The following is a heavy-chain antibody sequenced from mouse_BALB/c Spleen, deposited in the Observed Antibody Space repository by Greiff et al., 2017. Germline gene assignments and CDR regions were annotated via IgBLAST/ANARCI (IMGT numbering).Heavy chain of an antibody. V-gene: IGHV5-9-4*01. J-gene: IGHJ3*01. D-gene: IGHD1-1*01. Sequence: EVQGVESGGGLVKPGGSLKLSCAASGFTFSSYAMSWVRQSPEKRLEWVAEISSGGSYTYYPDTVTGRFTISRDNAKNTLYLEMSSLRSEDTAMYYCARDNYYGSEEAYWGQGTLVTVSA. CDR1: GFTFSSYA. CDR3: ARDNYYGSEEAY. CDR2: ISSGGSYT.